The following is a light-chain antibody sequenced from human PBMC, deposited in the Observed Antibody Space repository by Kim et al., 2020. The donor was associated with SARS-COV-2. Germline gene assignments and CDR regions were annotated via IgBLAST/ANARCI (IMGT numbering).Light chain of an antibody. CDR1: QSISTN. CDR2: DAS. CDR3: QQYNNWPAGRT. V-gene: IGKV3-15*01. J-gene: IGKJ1*01. Sequence: EIVMTQSPVTLSVSPGERATLSCRASQSISTNLAWYQQKPGQAPRLLIYDASTRATGFPARFSGSGSGTEFTLTISSLQSEDFAVYYCQQYNNWPAGRTFGQGTKVDIK.